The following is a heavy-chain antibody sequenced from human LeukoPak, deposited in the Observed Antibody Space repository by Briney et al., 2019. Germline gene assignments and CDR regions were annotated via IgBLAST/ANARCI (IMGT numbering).Heavy chain of an antibody. CDR3: ARPPVGYCSSTSCYFDAFDI. Sequence: GESLKISCKGSGYSFTSYWIGWVRQMSGKGLELSGIIYPGGSDTRYSPSFQGQVTISADKSISTAYLQWSSLKASDTAMYYCARPPVGYCSSTSCYFDAFDIWGQGTMVTVSS. J-gene: IGHJ3*02. D-gene: IGHD2-2*01. CDR2: IYPGGSDT. V-gene: IGHV5-51*01. CDR1: GYSFTSYW.